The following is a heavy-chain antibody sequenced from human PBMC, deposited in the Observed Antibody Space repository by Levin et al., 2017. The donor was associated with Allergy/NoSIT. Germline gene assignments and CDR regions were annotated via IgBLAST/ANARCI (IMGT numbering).Heavy chain of an antibody. J-gene: IGHJ5*02. CDR2: IYHSGST. CDR1: GGSISSGGYS. V-gene: IGHV4-30-2*01. Sequence: SQTLSLTCAVSGGSISSGGYSWSWIRQPPGKGLEWIGYIYHSGSTYYNPSLKSRVTISVDRSKNQFSLKLSSVTAADTAVYYCARVGGITMVRGGYNWFDPWGQGTLVTVSS. D-gene: IGHD3-10*01. CDR3: ARVGGITMVRGGYNWFDP.